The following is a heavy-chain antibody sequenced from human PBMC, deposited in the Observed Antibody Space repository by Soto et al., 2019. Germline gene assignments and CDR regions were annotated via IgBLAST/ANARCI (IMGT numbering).Heavy chain of an antibody. CDR1: GYTFTTYP. J-gene: IGHJ5*02. CDR3: AKGGVPWWFDP. V-gene: IGHV1-3*04. Sequence: AASVKVSCKASGYTFTTYPIHWVRQAPGQRLEWMGWINTGNGNTKYSQNFQGRVTITRDTSATTAYMELTSLTSEDTAVYYCAKGGVPWWFDPWGQGTQVTVSS. CDR2: INTGNGNT. D-gene: IGHD3-10*01.